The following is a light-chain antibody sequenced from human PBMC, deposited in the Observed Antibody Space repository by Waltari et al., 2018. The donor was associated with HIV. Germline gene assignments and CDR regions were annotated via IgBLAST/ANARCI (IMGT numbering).Light chain of an antibody. V-gene: IGLV2-14*03. CDR3: ASYTRHSTLL. J-gene: IGLJ3*02. Sequence: QSALTQPASVSGSPGQSITISCTGTSSDVGGFNYVSWYQQYPGKAPKVIISDVSKRPSGVSSRFSGSKSGNTASLTISGLQAEDEADYYCASYTRHSTLLFGGGTKLTVL. CDR2: DVS. CDR1: SSDVGGFNY.